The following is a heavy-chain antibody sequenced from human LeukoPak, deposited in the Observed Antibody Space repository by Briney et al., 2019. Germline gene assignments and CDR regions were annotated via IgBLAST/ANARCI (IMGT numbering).Heavy chain of an antibody. Sequence: GGSLRLSCAASGFTFSSYAMSWVRQAPGKGLEWVSAISGSGGSTYYADSVKGRFTISRDSSKNTLYLQMNSLRAEDTAVYYCAKTDYYDSSGYHEDWGQGTLVTVSS. CDR3: AKTDYYDSSGYHED. J-gene: IGHJ4*02. CDR1: GFTFSSYA. V-gene: IGHV3-23*01. D-gene: IGHD3-22*01. CDR2: ISGSGGST.